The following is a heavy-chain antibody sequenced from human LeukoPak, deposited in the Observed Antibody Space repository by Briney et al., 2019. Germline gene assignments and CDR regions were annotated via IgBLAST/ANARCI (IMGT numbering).Heavy chain of an antibody. D-gene: IGHD3-10*01. CDR2: ISSSGSTI. CDR3: ARDPPVLLWFGELSEAKNYYYYGMDV. CDR1: GFTFSDYY. Sequence: GGSLRLSCAASGFTFSDYYMSWIRLAPGKGLEWVSYISSSGSTIYYADSVKGRFTISRDNAKNSLYLQMNSLGAEDTAVYYCARDPPVLLWFGELSEAKNYYYYGMDVWGQGTTVTVSS. J-gene: IGHJ6*02. V-gene: IGHV3-11*01.